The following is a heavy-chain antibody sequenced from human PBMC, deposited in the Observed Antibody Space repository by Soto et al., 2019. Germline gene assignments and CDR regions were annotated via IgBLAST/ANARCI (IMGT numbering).Heavy chain of an antibody. CDR1: GFTYSSYS. CDR2: ISSSSSTI. CDR3: ARVGSTRGAFDI. Sequence: GGSLRLSCAASGFTYSSYSMNWVRQAPGKGLEWVSYISSSSSTIYYADSVKGRFTISRDNAKNSMYLQMNSLRDEVTAVYYCARVGSTRGAFDIWGQGTMVTFSS. D-gene: IGHD2-2*01. V-gene: IGHV3-48*02. J-gene: IGHJ3*02.